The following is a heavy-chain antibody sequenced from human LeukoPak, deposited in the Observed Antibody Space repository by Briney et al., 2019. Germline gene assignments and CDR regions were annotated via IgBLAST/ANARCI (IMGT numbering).Heavy chain of an antibody. CDR3: ARTLGTYQYYFDY. J-gene: IGHJ4*02. CDR1: GGSIRSSTYY. D-gene: IGHD3-16*01. Sequence: PSETLSLTCTVSGGSIRSSTYYWGWIRQPPGKGLEWIGSIYYNGNTYYNPSLESRVTMSVDTSKNQFSLKLTSVSADTAVYYCARTLGTYQYYFDYWGQGSLVAVSS. CDR2: IYYNGNT. V-gene: IGHV4-39*07.